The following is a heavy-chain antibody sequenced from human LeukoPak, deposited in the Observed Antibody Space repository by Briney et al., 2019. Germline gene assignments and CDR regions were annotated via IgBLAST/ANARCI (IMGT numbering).Heavy chain of an antibody. J-gene: IGHJ3*02. Sequence: GSLRLSCAASGFTFSSYAMSWVRPAPGKGLEWVSAISGSGGSTYYADSVKGRFTISRDNSKNTLYLQMNSLRAEDTAVYYCAKDRYYYDSSGYYYRDAFDIWGQGTMVTVSS. V-gene: IGHV3-23*01. CDR3: AKDRYYYDSSGYYYRDAFDI. CDR1: GFTFSSYA. D-gene: IGHD3-22*01. CDR2: ISGSGGST.